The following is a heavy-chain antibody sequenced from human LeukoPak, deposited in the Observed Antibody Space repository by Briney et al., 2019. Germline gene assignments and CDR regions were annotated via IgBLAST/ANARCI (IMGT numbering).Heavy chain of an antibody. CDR3: ARSARDDSSGYYFFSPPYYFDY. Sequence: PSETLSLTCAVSGGSISSSNWWSWVRQPPGKGLEWIGEIYHSGSTNYNPSLKSRVTISVDKSKNQFSLKLSSVTAADTAVYYCARSARDDSSGYYFFSPPYYFDYWGQGTLVTVSS. J-gene: IGHJ4*02. D-gene: IGHD3-22*01. CDR1: GGSISSSNW. V-gene: IGHV4-4*02. CDR2: IYHSGST.